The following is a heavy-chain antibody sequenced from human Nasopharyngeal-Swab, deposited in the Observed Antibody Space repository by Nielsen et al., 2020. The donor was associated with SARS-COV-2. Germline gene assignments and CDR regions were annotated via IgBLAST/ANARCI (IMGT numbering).Heavy chain of an antibody. D-gene: IGHD2-15*01. V-gene: IGHV3-33*01. CDR2: IWYDGSNK. J-gene: IGHJ5*02. CDR3: ARGVEFDP. Sequence: WIRQPPGKGLEWVAVIWYDGSNKYYADSVKGRFTISRDNSKNTLYLQMNSLRAEGTAVYYCARGVEFDPWGQGTLVTVSS.